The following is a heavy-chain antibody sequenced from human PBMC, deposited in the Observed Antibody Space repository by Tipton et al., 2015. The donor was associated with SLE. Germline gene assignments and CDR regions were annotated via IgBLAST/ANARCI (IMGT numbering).Heavy chain of an antibody. J-gene: IGHJ4*02. CDR3: VRRFPPRGFGVVTDY. D-gene: IGHD3-3*01. CDR2: IYYTGST. Sequence: TLSLTCTVSGDSISSGGYFWTWIRPHPGKGLEWIGYIYYTGSTYFYNPSLKSRVTMSVDTSQNQFSLRVRSVTAADTAVYYCVRRFPPRGFGVVTDYWGQGFLVTVS. V-gene: IGHV4-31*03. CDR1: GDSISSGGYF.